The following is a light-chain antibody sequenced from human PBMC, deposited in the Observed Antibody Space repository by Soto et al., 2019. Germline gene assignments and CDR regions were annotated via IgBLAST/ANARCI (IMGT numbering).Light chain of an antibody. CDR2: GAS. Sequence: EIVMTQSPCSLSVSPGERATLSCRASQSVSSTLAWYQQKPGQAPRLLIYGASTRATGIPARFSGSGSGTDFTLTISRLEPEDFAVYYCQQYGTSPVTFGGGTKVDIK. V-gene: IGKV3-20*01. CDR1: QSVSST. CDR3: QQYGTSPVT. J-gene: IGKJ4*01.